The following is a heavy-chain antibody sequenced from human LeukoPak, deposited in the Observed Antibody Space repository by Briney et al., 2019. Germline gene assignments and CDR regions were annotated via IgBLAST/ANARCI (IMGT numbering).Heavy chain of an antibody. CDR1: GFIFSSYG. Sequence: GGTLRLSCAASGFIFSSYGMSWVRQAPGKGLEWVSAISGSGGGGSTYYADSVKGRFTISRGNSKNTLYLQMNSLRTEDTAVYYCAKSGYNRFDYWGQGTLVTVSS. V-gene: IGHV3-23*01. CDR2: ISGSGGGGST. J-gene: IGHJ4*02. CDR3: AKSGYNRFDY. D-gene: IGHD5-24*01.